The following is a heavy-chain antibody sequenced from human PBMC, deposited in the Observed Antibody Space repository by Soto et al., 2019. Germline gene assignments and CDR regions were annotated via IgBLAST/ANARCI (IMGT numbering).Heavy chain of an antibody. Sequence: ETLRLSCAASGFTFSSYDMHWDRQATGKGLEWVSAIGTAGDTYYPGSVKGRFTISRENAKNSLYLQMNSLRAGDTAGYYCARDRYCSSTSCSRRVWYFDLWGRGTLVTVSS. D-gene: IGHD2-2*01. CDR2: IGTAGDT. CDR1: GFTFSSYD. CDR3: ARDRYCSSTSCSRRVWYFDL. J-gene: IGHJ2*01. V-gene: IGHV3-13*01.